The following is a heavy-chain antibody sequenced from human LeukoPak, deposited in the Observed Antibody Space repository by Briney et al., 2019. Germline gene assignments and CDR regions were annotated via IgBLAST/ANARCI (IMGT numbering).Heavy chain of an antibody. CDR2: IKQDGSDK. Sequence: GGSLRLACAASGITFSNYWMKWVRQAPGKGLEWLATIKQDGSDKFYVDSVKGRFTIPRDNAGNSLFLQMNSLRAEDTAVYYCATYHNTLTAKRSYYWGQGTLVTVSS. CDR3: ATYHNTLTAKRSYY. V-gene: IGHV3-7*03. J-gene: IGHJ4*02. D-gene: IGHD2-21*02. CDR1: GITFSNYW.